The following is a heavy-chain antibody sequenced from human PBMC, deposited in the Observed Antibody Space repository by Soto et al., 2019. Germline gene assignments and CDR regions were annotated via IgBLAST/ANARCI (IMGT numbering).Heavy chain of an antibody. Sequence: SETLSLTCTVSGGSIRSSTYYWGWIRQPPGKGLEWIGSIYYSGSTHYNPSLKSRVTMSVDTSTNQFSLKLNSVTAADTAVYYCARGQVVAAQHWGQGTLVTVSS. CDR1: GGSIRSSTYY. CDR2: IYYSGST. V-gene: IGHV4-39*01. CDR3: ARGQVVAAQH. D-gene: IGHD2-15*01. J-gene: IGHJ4*02.